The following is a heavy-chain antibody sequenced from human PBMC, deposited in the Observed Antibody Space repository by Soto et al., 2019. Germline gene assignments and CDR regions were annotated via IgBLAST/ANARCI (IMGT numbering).Heavy chain of an antibody. V-gene: IGHV4-39*02. CDR2: IYYSGTT. D-gene: IGHD3-22*01. Sequence: PXGTLSLTCTVSGGSIRSTNYYGGWIRQPPGKGLEWIGTIYYSGTTYYNPSLKSRVTISVDTSKNQFSLKLSSVTAADTAVYYCAREEGDNSGYYSPTFDYWGQGTLVTVSS. J-gene: IGHJ4*02. CDR1: GGSIRSTNYY. CDR3: AREEGDNSGYYSPTFDY.